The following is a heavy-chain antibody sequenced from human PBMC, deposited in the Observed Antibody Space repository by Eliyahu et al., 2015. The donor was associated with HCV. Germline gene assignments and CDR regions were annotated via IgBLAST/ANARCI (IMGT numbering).Heavy chain of an antibody. CDR1: GYTFTSXG. J-gene: IGHJ4*02. CDR3: ARIWHSEGVNYDSSGYFDY. D-gene: IGHD3-22*01. V-gene: IGHV1-18*01. CDR2: ISAYNGNT. Sequence: QVQLVQSGAEVKKPGASVKVSCXASGYTFTSXGISWVRQAPGQGLEWMGWISAYNGNTNYAQKLQGRVTMTTDTSTSTAYMELRSLRSDDTAVYYCARIWHSEGVNYDSSGYFDYWGQGTLVTVSS.